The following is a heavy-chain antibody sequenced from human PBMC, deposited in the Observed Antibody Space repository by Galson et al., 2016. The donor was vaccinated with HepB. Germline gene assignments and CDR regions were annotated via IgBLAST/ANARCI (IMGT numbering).Heavy chain of an antibody. CDR2: IYPGDFDT. CDR3: TRALTGSYDFWGANYNYYAMDV. D-gene: IGHD3-3*01. Sequence: QSGAEVKTSGESLKISCRGSGYTFDSYWIGWVRQMPGKGLEWMGIIYPGDFDTRYGPSFQGQVTVSVDKSISTAYLQWSGLTASDTAIYYCTRALTGSYDFWGANYNYYAMDVWGQGATVTVS. J-gene: IGHJ6*02. CDR1: GYTFDSYW. V-gene: IGHV5-51*01.